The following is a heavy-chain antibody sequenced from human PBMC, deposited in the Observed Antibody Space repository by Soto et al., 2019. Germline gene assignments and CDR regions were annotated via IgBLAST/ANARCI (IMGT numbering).Heavy chain of an antibody. CDR3: ARDRGITMIVVVPTGEDNGFDP. J-gene: IGHJ5*02. D-gene: IGHD3-22*01. Sequence: ASVKVSCKASGYTFTSYGISWVRQAPGQGLEWMGWISAYNGNTNYAQKLQGRVTMTTDTSTSTAYMELRSLRSDDTAVYYCARDRGITMIVVVPTGEDNGFDPWRQGTLVTVSS. CDR2: ISAYNGNT. CDR1: GYTFTSYG. V-gene: IGHV1-18*01.